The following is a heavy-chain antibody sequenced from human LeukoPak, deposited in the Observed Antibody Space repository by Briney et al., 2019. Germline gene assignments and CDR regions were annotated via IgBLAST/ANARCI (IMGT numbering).Heavy chain of an antibody. D-gene: IGHD7-27*01. CDR1: GGSVSSGTYF. CDR3: ARWGTY. CDR2: IHYSVTT. J-gene: IGHJ4*02. V-gene: IGHV4-61*01. Sequence: PSQTLSLTCTVSGGSVSSGTYFWTWVRQPPGKGLEWIGHIHYSVTTNYNPSLKSRVTMSLDTSKNQFSLKLTSVTAADTAIYFCARWGTYWGQGILVTVSS.